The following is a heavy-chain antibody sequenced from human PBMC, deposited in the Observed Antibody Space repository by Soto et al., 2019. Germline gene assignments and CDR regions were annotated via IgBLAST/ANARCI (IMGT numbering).Heavy chain of an antibody. J-gene: IGHJ5*02. D-gene: IGHD6-19*01. V-gene: IGHV4-4*07. CDR3: AREAGPDRWFDP. CDR2: ISTSGTT. Sequence: PSETLSLTCTVSGASISSYLWTWIRQPAGKGLDWIGRISTSGTTNYNPSLKSRVTMSVDTSKNHFSLNLSSVTAADTAVYYCAREAGPDRWFDPWGQGTLVTVSS. CDR1: GASISSYL.